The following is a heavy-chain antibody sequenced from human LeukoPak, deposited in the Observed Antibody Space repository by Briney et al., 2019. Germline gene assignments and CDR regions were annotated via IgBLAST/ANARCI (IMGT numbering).Heavy chain of an antibody. CDR3: ARGRGSPLYYYYYYMDV. V-gene: IGHV1-2*06. CDR1: GYTFTGYC. J-gene: IGHJ6*03. CDR2: INPNSGGT. D-gene: IGHD6-19*01. Sequence: ASVKVSCKASGYTFTGYCMHWVRQAPGQGLEWKGRINPNSGGTNYAQKFQGRVTMTRDTSISTAYMELSRLRSDDTAVYYCARGRGSPLYYYYYYMDVWGKGTTVTVSS.